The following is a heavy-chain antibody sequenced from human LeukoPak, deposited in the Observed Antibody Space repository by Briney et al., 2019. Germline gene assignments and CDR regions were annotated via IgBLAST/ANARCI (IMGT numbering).Heavy chain of an antibody. CDR1: GYTFTSYY. CDR3: ALVVPAAGNWFDP. V-gene: IGHV1-46*01. J-gene: IGHJ5*02. D-gene: IGHD2-2*01. Sequence: ASVKASCKASGYTFTSYYMHWVRQAPGQGLEWMGIINPSGGSTSYAQKFQGRVAMTRDTSTSTVYMELSSLRSEDTAVYYCALVVPAAGNWFDPWGQGTLVTVSS. CDR2: INPSGGST.